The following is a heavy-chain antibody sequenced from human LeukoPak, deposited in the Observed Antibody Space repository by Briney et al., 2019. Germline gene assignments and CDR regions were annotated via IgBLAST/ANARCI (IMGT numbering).Heavy chain of an antibody. CDR1: GYTFTSDG. CDR3: VSVASRWYSLLGIQMEV. CDR2: SSAYNGNT. J-gene: IGHJ6*04. D-gene: IGHD6-13*01. Sequence: ASVKGSCKASGYTFTSDGISWVRQAPVQGGEWVGWSSAYNGNTHYAQKRQGRVTMTTETSTRTAHMELRGLRSDETALYFCVSVASRWYSLLGIQMEVWGTGTTVTVSP. V-gene: IGHV1-18*01.